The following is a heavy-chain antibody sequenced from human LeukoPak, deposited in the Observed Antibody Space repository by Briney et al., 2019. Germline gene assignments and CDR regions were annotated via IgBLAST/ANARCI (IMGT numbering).Heavy chain of an antibody. J-gene: IGHJ4*02. CDR2: ISGSGGDT. V-gene: IGHV3-23*01. D-gene: IGHD6-19*01. Sequence: GGSLRLSCTASGFTFNNYATYWVRQAPGKGLEWVSGISGSGGDTYFADFVKGRFSISRDNFRNTVYLQINSLTDDDTAVYYCAKTTAGYSSGRYPGWPADYWGPGTVVTVSS. CDR3: AKTTAGYSSGRYPGWPADY. CDR1: GFTFNNYA.